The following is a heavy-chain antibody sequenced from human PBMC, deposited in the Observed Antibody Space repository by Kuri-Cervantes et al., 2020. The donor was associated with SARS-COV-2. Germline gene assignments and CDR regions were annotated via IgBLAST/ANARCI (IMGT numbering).Heavy chain of an antibody. CDR3: ARDPDTAARAYYYYGMDV. CDR2: ISAYNGNT. V-gene: IGHV1-18*01. CDR1: GYTFTSYG. Sequence: ASVKVSCKASGYTFTSYGISWVRQAPGQGLEWMGWISAYNGNTNYAQKLQGRVTMTTDTSTSTAYMELRSLRSDDTAVYYCARDPDTAARAYYYYGMDVWGQETMVTVSS. J-gene: IGHJ6*02. D-gene: IGHD6-25*01.